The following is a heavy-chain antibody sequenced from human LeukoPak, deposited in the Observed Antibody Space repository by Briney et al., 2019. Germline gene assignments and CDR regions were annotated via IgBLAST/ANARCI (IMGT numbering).Heavy chain of an antibody. V-gene: IGHV4-59*01. J-gene: IGHJ2*01. CDR3: ARAGYYDSSGYRYRYFDL. CDR1: GGSISSYY. D-gene: IGHD3-22*01. Sequence: SETLPHTCTVSGGSISSYYWSWIRQPPGKGLEWIGYIYYSGSTNYNPSLKSRVTISVDTSKNQFSLKLSSVTAADAAVYYCARAGYYDSSGYRYRYFDLWGRGTLVTVSS. CDR2: IYYSGST.